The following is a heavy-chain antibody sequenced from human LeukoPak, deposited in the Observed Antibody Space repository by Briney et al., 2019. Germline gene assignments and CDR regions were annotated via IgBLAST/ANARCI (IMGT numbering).Heavy chain of an antibody. Sequence: GGTLRLSCGASGFTFSSYGMNWVRQAPGKGLEWVSGITGSGGGIYYADSVKGRFTISRDNSKNTLYLQMNSLRAEDTAVYYCAKGAVRPTPFDYWGQGTLVTVSS. CDR2: ITGSGGGI. CDR1: GFTFSSYG. J-gene: IGHJ4*02. V-gene: IGHV3-23*01. CDR3: AKGAVRPTPFDY. D-gene: IGHD3-10*01.